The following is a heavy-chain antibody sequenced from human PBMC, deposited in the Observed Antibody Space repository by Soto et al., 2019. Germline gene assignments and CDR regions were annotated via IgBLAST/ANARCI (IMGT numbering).Heavy chain of an antibody. CDR3: ERTRISWYEFDY. CDR1: GHHLISTA. D-gene: IGHD6-13*01. CDR2: ISDDNRKS. J-gene: IGHJ4*02. V-gene: IGHV1-18*04. Sequence: VSVKVSCKTSGHHLISTASSWVRQAHGQGLVWMGWISDDNRKSDYAQWFQGRIKMTVDTSTRTAYMEQRSLKSIATAVYYCERTRISWYEFDYRGQVTLAAACS.